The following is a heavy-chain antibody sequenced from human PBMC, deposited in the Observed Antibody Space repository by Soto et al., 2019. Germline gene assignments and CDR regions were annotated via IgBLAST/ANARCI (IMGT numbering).Heavy chain of an antibody. CDR1: GFTFSSYG. CDR3: ARESVPTDYYYYGMDV. Sequence: PGGSLRLSCAASGFTFSSYGMHWVRQAPGKGLEWVAVIWYDGSNKYYADSVKGRFTISRDNSKNTLYLQMNSLRAEDTAVYYCARESVPTDYYYYGMDVWGQGTTVTVSS. CDR2: IWYDGSNK. J-gene: IGHJ6*02. D-gene: IGHD2-2*01. V-gene: IGHV3-33*01.